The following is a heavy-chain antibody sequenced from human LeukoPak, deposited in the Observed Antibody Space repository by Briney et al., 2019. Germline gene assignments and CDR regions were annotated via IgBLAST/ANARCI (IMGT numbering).Heavy chain of an antibody. V-gene: IGHV4-34*01. Sequence: SETLSLTCAVYGGSFSGYYWSWIRQPPGKGLEWIGEINHSGSTNYNPSLKSRVTISVDTSKNQFSLKLSSVTAAYTAVYYCASLLYYYGSGSRWGQGTLVTVSS. D-gene: IGHD3-10*01. CDR2: INHSGST. CDR3: ASLLYYYGSGSR. J-gene: IGHJ4*02. CDR1: GGSFSGYY.